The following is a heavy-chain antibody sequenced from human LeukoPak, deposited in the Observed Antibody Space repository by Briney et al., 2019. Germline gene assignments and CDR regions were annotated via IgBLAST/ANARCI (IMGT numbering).Heavy chain of an antibody. Sequence: PGGSLRLSCAASGFTFSTYNMNWVRQAPGKGLERVSAITTSSAYIYYADSVRGRFAISRDNAKNSLYLQMNSLKTEDTAVYYCTRVFYSGNIPGAFDIWGQGTMVTVSS. CDR2: ITTSSAYI. J-gene: IGHJ3*02. V-gene: IGHV3-21*03. CDR3: TRVFYSGNIPGAFDI. CDR1: GFTFSTYN. D-gene: IGHD1-26*01.